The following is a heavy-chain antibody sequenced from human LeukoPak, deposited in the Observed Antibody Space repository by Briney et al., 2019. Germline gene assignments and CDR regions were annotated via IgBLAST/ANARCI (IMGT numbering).Heavy chain of an antibody. Sequence: GGSLRLSCAASGFTFSSYSMNWVRQAPGKGLEWVSSISSSSSYIYYADSVKGRFTISRDNAMNSLYLQMNSLRAEDTAVYYCARDIAAAVNWFDPWGQGTLVTVSS. CDR1: GFTFSSYS. V-gene: IGHV3-21*01. CDR3: ARDIAAAVNWFDP. J-gene: IGHJ5*02. D-gene: IGHD6-13*01. CDR2: ISSSSSYI.